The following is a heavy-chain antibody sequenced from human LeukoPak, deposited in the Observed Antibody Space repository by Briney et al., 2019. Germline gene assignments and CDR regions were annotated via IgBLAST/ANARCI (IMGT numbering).Heavy chain of an antibody. V-gene: IGHV4-59*01. CDR1: GDSISSFY. D-gene: IGHD6-6*01. Sequence: SETLSLTCTVSGDSISSFYWSWIRQPPGKGLEWIGYIYYSGNTNYNPSLKSRVTMSLDTSKNQFSLTLRSVTAADTALYYCARGEIYSSSSSFDSGAQGPRVTVSP. CDR3: ARGEIYSSSSSFDS. CDR2: IYYSGNT. J-gene: IGHJ4*02.